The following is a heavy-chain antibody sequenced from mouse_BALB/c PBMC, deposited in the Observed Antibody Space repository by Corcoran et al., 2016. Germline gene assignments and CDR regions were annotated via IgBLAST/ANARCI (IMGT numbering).Heavy chain of an antibody. CDR2: IYPGSGNT. J-gene: IGHJ1*01. V-gene: IGHV1-77*01. CDR3: ARRGAYGNYGYFDV. CDR1: GSTFTDYY. Sequence: QVQLHPSGSELARPGASVKLSCKASGSTFTDYYLTWVKQRTGQGLEWIGEIYPGSGNTYYNEKFKGKATLTADKSSSTAYMQLSSLTSEDSAVYFCARRGAYGNYGYFDVWGAGTTVTVSS. D-gene: IGHD2-1*01.